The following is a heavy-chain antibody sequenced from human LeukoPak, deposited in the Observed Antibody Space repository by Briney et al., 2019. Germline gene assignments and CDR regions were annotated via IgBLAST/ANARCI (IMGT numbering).Heavy chain of an antibody. V-gene: IGHV4-34*01. J-gene: IGHJ4*02. D-gene: IGHD1-26*01. Sequence: ASETLSLTCAVYGGSFSGYYWSWIRQPPGKGLEWIGEINHSGSTNYNPSLKSRVTISVDTSKNQFSLKLSSVTAADTAVYYCARVGWIVGATNSDYWGQGTLVTVSS. CDR3: ARVGWIVGATNSDY. CDR2: INHSGST. CDR1: GGSFSGYY.